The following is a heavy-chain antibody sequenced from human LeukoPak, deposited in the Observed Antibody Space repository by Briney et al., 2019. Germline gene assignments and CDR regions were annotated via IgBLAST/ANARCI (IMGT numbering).Heavy chain of an antibody. D-gene: IGHD6-6*01. CDR3: ARGIGYGSSSPNFDY. V-gene: IGHV3-21*01. CDR2: ISSSSSYI. J-gene: IGHJ4*02. Sequence: PGGSLRLSCAASGFTFSSYSMNWVRQAPGKGLEWVSSISSSSSYIYYADSVKGRFTISRDNAKNSLYLQMNSLRAEDTAVYYCARGIGYGSSSPNFDYWGQGTLATVSS. CDR1: GFTFSSYS.